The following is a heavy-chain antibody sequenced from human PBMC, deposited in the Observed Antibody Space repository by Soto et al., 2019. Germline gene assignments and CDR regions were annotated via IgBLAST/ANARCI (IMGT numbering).Heavy chain of an antibody. J-gene: IGHJ3*02. D-gene: IGHD3-3*01. CDR3: VKDSLRHLDGEALDI. V-gene: IGHV3-9*01. CDR2: ISWNSGTI. Sequence: EAQLVESGGGLVQPGRSLRLSCAASGFIFEDYVMHWVRQAPGKGLEWVSGISWNSGTIVYADSVKGRFIISRDNANSSLYLQMNSLRTDDTALYFCVKDSLRHLDGEALDIWGQGTMVTVSS. CDR1: GFIFEDYV.